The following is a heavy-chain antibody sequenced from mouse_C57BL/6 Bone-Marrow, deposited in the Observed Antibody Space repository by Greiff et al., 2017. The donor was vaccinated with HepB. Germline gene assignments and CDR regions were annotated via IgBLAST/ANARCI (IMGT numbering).Heavy chain of an antibody. Sequence: EVKLVESGGDLVKPGGSLKLSCAASGFTFSSYGMSWVRQTPDKRLEWVATISSGGSYTYYPDSVKGRFTISRDNAKNTLYLQMSSLKSEDTAMYYCARHEDGYDRWYFDVWGTGTTVTVSS. V-gene: IGHV5-6*02. D-gene: IGHD2-2*01. CDR3: ARHEDGYDRWYFDV. CDR1: GFTFSSYG. J-gene: IGHJ1*03. CDR2: ISSGGSYT.